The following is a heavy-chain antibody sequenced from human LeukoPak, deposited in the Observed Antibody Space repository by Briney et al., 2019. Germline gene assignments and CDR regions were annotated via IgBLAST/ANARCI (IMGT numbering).Heavy chain of an antibody. CDR3: ARDHYYDSSGHHPGAFDI. D-gene: IGHD3-22*01. CDR2: IYYSGST. Sequence: SQTLSLTCTVSGGSISSGGYYWSWIRQHPGKGLEWIGYIYYSGSTYYNPSLKSRVTISVDTSKNQFSLKLSSVTAADTDVYYCARDHYYDSSGHHPGAFDIWGQGTMVTVSS. J-gene: IGHJ3*02. V-gene: IGHV4-31*03. CDR1: GGSISSGGYY.